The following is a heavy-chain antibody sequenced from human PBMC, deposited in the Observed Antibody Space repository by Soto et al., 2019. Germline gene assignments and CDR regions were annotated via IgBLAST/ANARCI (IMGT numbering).Heavy chain of an antibody. Sequence: SGALSLTSKVAGGSMSFDYWSWIRRPPGKGLEGVGYIDYCGGTNYSPALKSRVTVAVDTSKSQFSLKLGSVSAADTAVNDCGRPSQYNWHHPLIQYRGQGPPVTVS. CDR2: IDYCGGT. CDR1: GGSMSFDY. V-gene: IGHV4-59*01. CDR3: GRPSQYNWHHPLIQY. D-gene: IGHD1-20*01. J-gene: IGHJ4*02.